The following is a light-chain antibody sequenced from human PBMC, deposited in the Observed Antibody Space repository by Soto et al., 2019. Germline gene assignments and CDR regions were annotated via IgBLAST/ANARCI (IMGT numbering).Light chain of an antibody. CDR2: AAS. V-gene: IGKV1-9*01. CDR3: QQYHSYWT. Sequence: DIQLTQSPSFLSASVGDRVTITCRASQGISSYLAWYQQKPGKAPNLLIYAASSLQSGVPSRFSGSGSGTEFTLTISSLQTDDFSTYYCQQYHSYWTFGQGTKVDIK. CDR1: QGISSY. J-gene: IGKJ1*01.